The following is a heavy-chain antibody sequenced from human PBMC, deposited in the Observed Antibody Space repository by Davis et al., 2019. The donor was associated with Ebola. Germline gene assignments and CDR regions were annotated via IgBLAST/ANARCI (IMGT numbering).Heavy chain of an antibody. Sequence: HTGGSLRLSCAASGFTFSSYWMHWVRHAPGKGLVWVSRINSDGSSTSYADSVKGRFTISRDNAKNTLYLQMNSLRAEDTAVYYCARGITMIVAQLGYFDYWGQGTLVTVSS. J-gene: IGHJ4*02. V-gene: IGHV3-74*01. CDR1: GFTFSSYW. CDR3: ARGITMIVAQLGYFDY. CDR2: INSDGSST. D-gene: IGHD3-22*01.